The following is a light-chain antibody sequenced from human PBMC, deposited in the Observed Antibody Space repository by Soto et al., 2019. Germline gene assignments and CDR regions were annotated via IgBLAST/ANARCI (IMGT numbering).Light chain of an antibody. CDR2: EVS. Sequence: QSVLTQPASVSESPGQSITISCTGTSSDVGGYRYVSWYQQHPGKAPKLMIYEVSNRPSGVSNRFSGSKSGNTASLTISGLQAEDEADYYCSSYTTSNTRYVFGTGIKLTVL. J-gene: IGLJ1*01. V-gene: IGLV2-14*01. CDR1: SSDVGGYRY. CDR3: SSYTTSNTRYV.